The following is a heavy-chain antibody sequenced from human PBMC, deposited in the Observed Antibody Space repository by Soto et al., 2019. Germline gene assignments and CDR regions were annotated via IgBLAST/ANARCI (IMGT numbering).Heavy chain of an antibody. CDR1: GGSFSGYY. CDR3: ARVQEDYGSGSYWVYGHDY. Sequence: QVQLQQWGAGLLKPSETLSITCAVYGGSFSGYYWSWIRQPPGKGLEWIGEINHSGSTNYNPSLKSRVTISVDTSKNQFSLKLSSVTAADTAVYYCARVQEDYGSGSYWVYGHDYWGQGTLVTVSS. CDR2: INHSGST. D-gene: IGHD3-10*01. V-gene: IGHV4-34*01. J-gene: IGHJ4*02.